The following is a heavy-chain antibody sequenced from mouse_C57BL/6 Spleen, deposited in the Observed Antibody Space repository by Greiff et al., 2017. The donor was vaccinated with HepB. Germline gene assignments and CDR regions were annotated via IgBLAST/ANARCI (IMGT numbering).Heavy chain of an antibody. CDR3: AIPEGDGYGNI. D-gene: IGHD2-1*01. CDR2: IHPSDSDT. V-gene: IGHV1-74*01. CDR1: GYTFTSYW. J-gene: IGHJ2*01. Sequence: VQLQQPGAELVKPGASVKVSCKASGYTFTSYWMHWVKQRPGQGLEWIGRIHPSDSDTNYNQKFKGKATLTVDKSSSTAYMQFSSLTSEDSAVYYCAIPEGDGYGNIWGQGTTLTVSS.